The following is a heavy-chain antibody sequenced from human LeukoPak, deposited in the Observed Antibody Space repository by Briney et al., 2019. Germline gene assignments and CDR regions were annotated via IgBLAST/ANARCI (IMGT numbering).Heavy chain of an antibody. CDR2: ISGSGGST. J-gene: IGHJ4*02. Sequence: GGSLRLSCAASGSIFSSYAMSWVRQAPGKGLEWVSTISGSGGSTYYADSVKGRFTISRDNSKNTVYLQMNSLRAEDTAVYYCAKDRSCTNDVCHEDFDYWGQGTLVTVSS. CDR1: GSIFSSYA. CDR3: AKDRSCTNDVCHEDFDY. V-gene: IGHV3-23*01. D-gene: IGHD2-8*01.